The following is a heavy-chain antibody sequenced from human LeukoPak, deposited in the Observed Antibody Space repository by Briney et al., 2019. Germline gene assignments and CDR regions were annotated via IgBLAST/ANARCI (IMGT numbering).Heavy chain of an antibody. V-gene: IGHV3-64*01. J-gene: IGHJ4*02. D-gene: IGHD2-15*01. CDR1: GFTFSSYA. CDR3: ARDQGSLGYCSGGSCPIGY. Sequence: PGGSLRLSCAASGFTFSSYAMHWVRQAPGKGLEYVSAISSSGGSTYYANSVKGRFTISRDNSQNTLYLQMVSLKAEDMAVYYCARDQGSLGYCSGGSCPIGYWGQGTLVTVSS. CDR2: ISSSGGST.